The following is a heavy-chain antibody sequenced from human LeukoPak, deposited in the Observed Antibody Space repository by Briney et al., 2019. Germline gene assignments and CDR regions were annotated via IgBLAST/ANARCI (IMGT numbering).Heavy chain of an antibody. V-gene: IGHV3-21*01. CDR2: ISSSSSYI. CDR1: GFTFSSYS. Sequence: GSLRLSCASSGFTFSSYSMNWVRQAPGKGLEWVSSISSSSSYIYYADSVKGRFTISRDNAKNSLYLQMNSLRAEDTAVYYCARDHSSWYDHNWFDPWGQGTLVTVSS. CDR3: ARDHSSWYDHNWFDP. J-gene: IGHJ5*02. D-gene: IGHD6-13*01.